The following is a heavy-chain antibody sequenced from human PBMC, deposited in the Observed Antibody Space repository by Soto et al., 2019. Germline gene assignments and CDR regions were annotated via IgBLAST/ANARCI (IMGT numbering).Heavy chain of an antibody. CDR2: INPSGGST. J-gene: IGHJ3*02. V-gene: IGHV1-46*01. D-gene: IGHD3-22*01. Sequence: QVQLVQSGAEVKKPGASVKVSCKASGYTFTSYYMHWVRQAPGQGLEWMGIINPSGGSTSYAQKFQGRVTMTRDTSTSTVYMELSSLRSEDTAVYYCARDDGILRVSGYEGAFDIWGQGTMVTVSS. CDR3: ARDDGILRVSGYEGAFDI. CDR1: GYTFTSYY.